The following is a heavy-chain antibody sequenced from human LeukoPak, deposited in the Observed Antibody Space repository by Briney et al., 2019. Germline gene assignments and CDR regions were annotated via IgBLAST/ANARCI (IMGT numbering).Heavy chain of an antibody. CDR2: IDPSTSRV. V-gene: IGHV3-21*06. J-gene: IGHJ4*02. CDR3: VRGGTYCDSSCKGADF. Sequence: KTGGSLRLSCAASGFTFISYSMNWVRQAPGKGLEWVSAIDPSTSRVWYAASVKGRFTISRDNAKNSLDLQMNSLRAEDTAVYYWVRGGTYCDSSCKGADFWGQGTLVAVSS. D-gene: IGHD2/OR15-2a*01. CDR1: GFTFISYS.